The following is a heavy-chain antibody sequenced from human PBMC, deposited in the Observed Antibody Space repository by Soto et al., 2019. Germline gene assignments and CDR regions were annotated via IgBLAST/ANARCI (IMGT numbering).Heavy chain of an antibody. Sequence: QVQLVQSGAEVKKPGSSVKVSCKASGGTFSSYTISWVRQAPGQGLEWMGRIIPILGIANYAQKFQGRVTLTADKDTSTAYMERSSLRSEETAVYYCAGSVSIEVAPCYGMYVWGQGTTVTVSS. J-gene: IGHJ6*02. CDR3: AGSVSIEVAPCYGMYV. CDR2: IIPILGIA. CDR1: GGTFSSYT. D-gene: IGHD5-12*01. V-gene: IGHV1-69*02.